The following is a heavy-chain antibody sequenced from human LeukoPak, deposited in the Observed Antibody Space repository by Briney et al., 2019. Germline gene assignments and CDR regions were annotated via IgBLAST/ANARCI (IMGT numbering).Heavy chain of an antibody. CDR2: ISDSGANT. CDR3: AKDSLWFLYYFDY. D-gene: IGHD5-18*01. J-gene: IGHJ4*02. V-gene: IGHV3-23*01. Sequence: PGGSLRLSCAASGFTFSSYSMSWVRQAPGKGLEWVSIISDSGANTYYADSVRGRFTISRDNSKNTLYLQMNSLRAEDTAVYYCAKDSLWFLYYFDYWGQGTLVTVSS. CDR1: GFTFSSYS.